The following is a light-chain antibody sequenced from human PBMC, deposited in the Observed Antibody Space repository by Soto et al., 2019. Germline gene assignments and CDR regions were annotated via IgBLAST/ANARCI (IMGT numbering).Light chain of an antibody. CDR2: AAS. CDR1: QRIASY. V-gene: IGKV1-39*01. J-gene: IGKJ4*01. CDR3: QQSYSTPRLT. Sequence: DIQMTQSPSSLSASVGDRVTITCRASQRIASYLNWYQQKPGNAPKLLIYAASSLQSGVPSRFSGSGSGTDFTLIISSLQPEDYATYYCQQSYSTPRLTFGGGTKVEIK.